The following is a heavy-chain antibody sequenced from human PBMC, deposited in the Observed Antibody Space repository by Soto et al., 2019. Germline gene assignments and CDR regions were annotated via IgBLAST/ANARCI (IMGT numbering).Heavy chain of an antibody. V-gene: IGHV4-39*07. CDR2: IYNSGTT. J-gene: IGHJ4*02. D-gene: IGHD6-13*01. CDR3: ARVGAAAAPGYFDY. Sequence: SETLSLTCTVSGDSITSNSYFWAWIRQPPGKGLEWIGSIYNSGTTNKNQPLKNQVTKSVDRSKNQFSLKVRSVTAADTAVYYCARVGAAAAPGYFDYWSQGTLVT. CDR1: GDSITSNSYF.